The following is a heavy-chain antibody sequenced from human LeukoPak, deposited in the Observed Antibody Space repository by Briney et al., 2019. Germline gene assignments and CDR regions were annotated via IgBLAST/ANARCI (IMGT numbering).Heavy chain of an antibody. CDR3: AMITGTTEGY. D-gene: IGHD1-20*01. J-gene: IGHJ4*02. Sequence: GGSPRLSCAASGFTFSSYSMNWVRQAPGKGLEWVSSISSSSSYIYYADSVKGRFTISRENAKNSLYLQMNSLRAEDTAVYYCAMITGTTEGYWGQGTLVTVSS. CDR1: GFTFSSYS. CDR2: ISSSSSYI. V-gene: IGHV3-21*01.